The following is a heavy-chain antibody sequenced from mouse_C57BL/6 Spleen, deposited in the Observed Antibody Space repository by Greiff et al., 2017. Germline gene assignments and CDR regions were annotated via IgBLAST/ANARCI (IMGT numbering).Heavy chain of an antibody. CDR3: ARSYYSNYRFDY. J-gene: IGHJ2*01. CDR2: INPSSGYT. V-gene: IGHV1-4*01. Sequence: QVQLQQSGAELARPGASVKMSCKASGYTFTSYTMHWVNQRPGQGLEWIGYINPSSGYTKYNQKFKDKATLTAGKSSSTAYMQLSSLTSEDSAVYYCARSYYSNYRFDYWGQGTTLTVSS. D-gene: IGHD2-5*01. CDR1: GYTFTSYT.